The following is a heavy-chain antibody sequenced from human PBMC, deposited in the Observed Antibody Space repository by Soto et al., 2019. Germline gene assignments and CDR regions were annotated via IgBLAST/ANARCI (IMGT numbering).Heavy chain of an antibody. D-gene: IGHD4-17*01. CDR3: AKDRGTVTTLSLDY. CDR1: GFTFSSYA. V-gene: IGHV3-23*01. J-gene: IGHJ4*02. CDR2: IRGSGGST. Sequence: EVQLLESGGGLVQPGGSLRLSCAASGFTFSSYAMSWVRQAPGNGLEWFSAIRGSGGSTDYADSVKGRFTISRDNSKNTLDLQMNSLRAEDTAVYYCAKDRGTVTTLSLDYWGQGTLVTVSS.